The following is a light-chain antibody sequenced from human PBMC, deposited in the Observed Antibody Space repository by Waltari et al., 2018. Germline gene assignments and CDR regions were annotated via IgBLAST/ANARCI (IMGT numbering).Light chain of an antibody. V-gene: IGKV3-20*01. CDR2: GAS. J-gene: IGKJ1*01. CDR3: QQYCTSRT. Sequence: EIVLTQSPDTLSLSPGERATLSCRASQRVSSNYFAWYQQKPGQAPRLLIYGASNRATGIPDRFSGRGSGTDFTLTISRLEPEDSAVYYCQQYCTSRTFGRGTKVEIK. CDR1: QRVSSNY.